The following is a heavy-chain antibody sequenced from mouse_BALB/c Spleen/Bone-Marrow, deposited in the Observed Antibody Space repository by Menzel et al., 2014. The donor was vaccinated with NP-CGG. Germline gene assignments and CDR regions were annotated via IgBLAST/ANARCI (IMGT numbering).Heavy chain of an antibody. CDR3: TRSGNYLFAY. D-gene: IGHD2-1*01. CDR1: GYTFTNYY. CDR2: INPSNGGT. V-gene: IGHV1S81*02. Sequence: VQLVESGAELVKPGASVRLSCKASGYTFTNYYMYWVKQRPGQGLEWIGEINPSNGGTNFNEKFKSKATLTVDKSSNTTYMQLSSLTSEDSAVYYCTRSGNYLFAYWGQGTLATVSA. J-gene: IGHJ3*01.